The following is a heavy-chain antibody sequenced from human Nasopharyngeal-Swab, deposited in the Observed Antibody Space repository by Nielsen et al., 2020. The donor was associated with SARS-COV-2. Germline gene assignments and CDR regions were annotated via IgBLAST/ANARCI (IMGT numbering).Heavy chain of an antibody. CDR1: GYSFTSYW. CDR3: ARHYYDSSARVGGMDV. J-gene: IGHJ6*02. Sequence: GGSLRLSCKGSGYSFTSYWIGWVRQMPGKGLEWMGIIYPGDSGTRYSPSFQGQVTISADKSISTAYLQWISLKASDTAMYYCARHYYDSSARVGGMDVWGQGTTVTVSS. V-gene: IGHV5-51*01. D-gene: IGHD3-22*01. CDR2: IYPGDSGT.